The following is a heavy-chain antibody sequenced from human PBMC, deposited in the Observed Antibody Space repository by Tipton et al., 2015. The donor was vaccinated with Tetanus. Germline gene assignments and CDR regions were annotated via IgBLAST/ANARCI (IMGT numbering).Heavy chain of an antibody. D-gene: IGHD1-1*01. V-gene: IGHV5-51*01. Sequence: VQLVQSGAEVKKSGESLKISCKGSGYSFTGSWIAWVRQVPGKGLEWMGIFFPGDSESRYSPSFQGQVTMSGDNSIRTAYLQWNSLRASDTATYYCAKVSAPGTIATGNFDYWGQGTPVTVSS. CDR3: AKVSAPGTIATGNFDY. J-gene: IGHJ4*02. CDR1: GYSFTGSW. CDR2: FFPGDSES.